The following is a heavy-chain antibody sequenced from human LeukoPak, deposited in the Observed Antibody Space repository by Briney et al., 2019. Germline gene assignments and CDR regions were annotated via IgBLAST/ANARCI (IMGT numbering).Heavy chain of an antibody. V-gene: IGHV3-30*04. CDR3: AREAILAVAGTRPFDH. Sequence: GGSLRLSCAASGFTFSSYAMHWVRQAPGKGLEWVAVISYDGSNKYYADSVKGRFTISRDNSKNTLYLQMNSLRAGDTAVYYCAREAILAVAGTRPFDHWGQGTLVTVSS. CDR1: GFTFSSYA. J-gene: IGHJ4*02. D-gene: IGHD6-19*01. CDR2: ISYDGSNK.